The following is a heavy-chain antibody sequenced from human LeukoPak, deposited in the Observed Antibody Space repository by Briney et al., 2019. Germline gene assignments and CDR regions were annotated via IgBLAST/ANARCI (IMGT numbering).Heavy chain of an antibody. CDR2: ISASGSNI. D-gene: IGHD2-15*01. CDR3: ARVKGSYFDY. Sequence: GGSLRLSCAASGFPLSSYSINWFRQAPGKGLEWVAYISASGSNIYYVDSVKGRFTVSRDNPKSSLFLQMNSPRAEDTAVYYCARVKGSYFDYWGQGALVAVSS. J-gene: IGHJ4*02. CDR1: GFPLSSYS. V-gene: IGHV3-48*01.